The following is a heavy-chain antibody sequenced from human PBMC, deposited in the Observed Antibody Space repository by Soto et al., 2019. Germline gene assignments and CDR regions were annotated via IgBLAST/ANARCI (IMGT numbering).Heavy chain of an antibody. CDR2: IYYSGST. J-gene: IGHJ4*02. Sequence: TLSLTCTVSGGSISSSSYYWGWIRQPPGKGLEWIGSIYYSGSTYYNPSLKSRVTISVDTSKNQFSLKLSSVTAADTAVYYCARLSIPTRDYYDSSGYLPHFDYWGQGTLVTVSS. CDR1: GGSISSSSYY. CDR3: ARLSIPTRDYYDSSGYLPHFDY. V-gene: IGHV4-39*01. D-gene: IGHD3-22*01.